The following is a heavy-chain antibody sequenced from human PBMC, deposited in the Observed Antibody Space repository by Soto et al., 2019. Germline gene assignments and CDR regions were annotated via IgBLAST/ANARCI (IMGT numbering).Heavy chain of an antibody. Sequence: QVQLVQSGAEVKKPGASVKVSCKASGYTFTSYGISWVRQAPGQGLEWMGWISAYNGNTNYAQKLQGRVTMTTDTSTSTAYMELRSLRSDDTAVYYCAREEASIAALLVQWLVPYYYYYGMDVWGQGTTVTVSS. CDR1: GYTFTSYG. CDR3: AREEASIAALLVQWLVPYYYYYGMDV. J-gene: IGHJ6*02. D-gene: IGHD6-6*01. V-gene: IGHV1-18*01. CDR2: ISAYNGNT.